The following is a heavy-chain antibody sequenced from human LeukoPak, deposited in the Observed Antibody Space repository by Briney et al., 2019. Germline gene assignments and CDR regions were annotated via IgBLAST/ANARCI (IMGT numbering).Heavy chain of an antibody. CDR3: AGGALFDY. Sequence: SETLSLTCAVYGGSFSGYYWSWIRQPPGKGLEWIGEINHSGSTNYNPSLKSRVTISVDTSKNQFSLKLSSVTAADTAVYYCAGGALFDYWGQGTLVTVSS. V-gene: IGHV4-34*01. CDR1: GGSFSGYY. J-gene: IGHJ4*02. CDR2: INHSGST.